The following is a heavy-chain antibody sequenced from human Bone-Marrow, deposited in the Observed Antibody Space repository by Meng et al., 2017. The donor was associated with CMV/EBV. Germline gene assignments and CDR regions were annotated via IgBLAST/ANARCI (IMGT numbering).Heavy chain of an antibody. V-gene: IGHV4-59*01. CDR2: IYYSGST. D-gene: IGHD3-10*01. CDR1: GGSISSNY. J-gene: IGHJ4*02. Sequence: SETLSLTCTVSGGSISSNYWSWIRQPPGKGLEWIGYIYYSGSTNYNPTLKSRVTISVDTSKNQFSLKLSSVTAADTAVYYCAREVFHGSGSYLDYWGQGTLVTVSS. CDR3: AREVFHGSGSYLDY.